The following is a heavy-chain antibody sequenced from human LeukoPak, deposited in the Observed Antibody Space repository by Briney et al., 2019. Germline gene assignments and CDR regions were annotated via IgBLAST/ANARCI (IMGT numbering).Heavy chain of an antibody. CDR1: GGTFSSYA. Sequence: SVKVSCKASGGTFSSYAISWVRQAPGQGLEWMGGIIPIFGTANYAQKFQGRVTITADESTSTAYMELSSLRSEDTAVYYCATEPAIFGVVIRKSPLDCWGQGTLVTVSS. D-gene: IGHD3-3*01. V-gene: IGHV1-69*13. J-gene: IGHJ4*02. CDR2: IIPIFGTA. CDR3: ATEPAIFGVVIRKSPLDC.